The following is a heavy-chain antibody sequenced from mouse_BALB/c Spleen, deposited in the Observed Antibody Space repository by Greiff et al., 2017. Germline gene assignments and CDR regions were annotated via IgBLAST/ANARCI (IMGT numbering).Heavy chain of an antibody. CDR3: ARHGAYAMDY. D-gene: IGHD3-1*01. V-gene: IGHV1S56*01. CDR2: IYPGNVNT. J-gene: IGHJ4*01. CDR1: GYTFTSYY. Sequence: VQLQQSGPELVKPGASVRISCKASGYTFTSYYIHWVKQRPGQGLEWIGWIYPGNVNTKYNEKFKGKATLTADKSSSTAYMQLSSLTSEDSAVYFCARHGAYAMDYWGQGTSVTVSS.